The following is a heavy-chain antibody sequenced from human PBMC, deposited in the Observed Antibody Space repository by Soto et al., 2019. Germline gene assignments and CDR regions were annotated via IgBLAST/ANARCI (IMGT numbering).Heavy chain of an antibody. CDR3: ARDWGRGQFLTNKDY. CDR1: GYPFTSYG. V-gene: IGHV1-18*01. Sequence: ASVKVSCKASGYPFTSYGVSWVRQAPGQAPEWMGWISAYNGNTNYAQKLQGRVTMTTDTSTSTAYMELRSLRSDDTAVYYCARDWGRGQFLTNKDYWGQGTLVTVSS. J-gene: IGHJ4*02. D-gene: IGHD3-9*01. CDR2: ISAYNGNT.